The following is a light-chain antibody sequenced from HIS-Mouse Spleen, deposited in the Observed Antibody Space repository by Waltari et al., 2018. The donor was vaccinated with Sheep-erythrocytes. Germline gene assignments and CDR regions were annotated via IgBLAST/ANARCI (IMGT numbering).Light chain of an antibody. V-gene: IGLV2-11*01. J-gene: IGLJ1*01. CDR3: CSYAGSYNHV. Sequence: QSALPQPRSVSGSPGPSVTIPCTGTSTYVGGSNYVSWYQQHPGKAPKLMIYDVSKRPSGVPDRFSGSKSGNTASLTISGLQAEDEADYYCCSYAGSYNHVFATGTKVTVL. CDR2: DVS. CDR1: STYVGGSNY.